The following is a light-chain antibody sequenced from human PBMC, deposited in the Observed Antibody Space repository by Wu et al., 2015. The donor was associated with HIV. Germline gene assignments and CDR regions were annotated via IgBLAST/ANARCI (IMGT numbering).Light chain of an antibody. J-gene: IGKJ2*01. V-gene: IGKV1-6*01. CDR3: LQDYNYPPT. CDR1: QGIRSD. Sequence: IQMTQSPSSLSASVGDRVTITCRASQGIRSDLGWYQQRPGKAPKLLIYAASTLQSGVPSRFSGSGSGTNFILTISSLQPEDFATYYCLQDYNYPPTFGQGTKLEIK. CDR2: AAS.